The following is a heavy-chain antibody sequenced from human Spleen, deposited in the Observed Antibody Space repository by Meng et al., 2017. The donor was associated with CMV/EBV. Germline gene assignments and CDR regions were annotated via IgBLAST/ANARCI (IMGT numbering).Heavy chain of an antibody. CDR3: ARVLGELTDS. J-gene: IGHJ4*02. Sequence: SETLSLTCAISGASVSSNSAAWDWIRQSPSRGLEWLGRTYYRSKWYNDYAASVKSRIIINPDTSKNQFSLQLNSVTPEDTAVYYCARVLGELTDSWGQGTLVTVSS. V-gene: IGHV6-1*01. CDR1: GASVSSNSAA. CDR2: TYYRSKWYN. D-gene: IGHD3-16*01.